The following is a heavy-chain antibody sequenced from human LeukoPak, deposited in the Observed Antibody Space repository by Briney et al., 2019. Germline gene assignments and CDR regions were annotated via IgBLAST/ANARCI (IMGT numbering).Heavy chain of an antibody. V-gene: IGHV4-4*07. CDR3: ARDNTRPVQYYDFWSGYPLQDYYYMDV. Sequence: SETLSLNCTVSGGSISSYYWSWIRQPAGKGLEWIGRIYTSGSTNYNPSLKSRVTMSVDTSKNQFSLKLSSVTAADTAVYHCARDNTRPVQYYDFWSGYPLQDYYYMDVWGKGTTVTVSS. CDR2: IYTSGST. D-gene: IGHD3-3*01. J-gene: IGHJ6*03. CDR1: GGSISSYY.